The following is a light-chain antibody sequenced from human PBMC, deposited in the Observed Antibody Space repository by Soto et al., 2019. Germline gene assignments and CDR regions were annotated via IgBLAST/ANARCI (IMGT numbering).Light chain of an antibody. CDR1: QTVRNNY. CDR2: GAS. V-gene: IGKV3-20*01. J-gene: IGKJ1*01. CDR3: QQYGKLPRT. Sequence: EIVLTQSPGTLSLSPGETATLSCRASQTVRNNYLAWYQQKPGQAPRLLIYGASSRATGIPDRFSGSGSGTNFTLTISRLEPEDFAVYYCQQYGKLPRTFGQGTKVDIK.